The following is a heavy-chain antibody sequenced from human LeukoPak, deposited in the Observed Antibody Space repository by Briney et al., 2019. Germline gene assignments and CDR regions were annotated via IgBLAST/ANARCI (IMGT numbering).Heavy chain of an antibody. CDR2: ISHDSAII. D-gene: IGHD3-16*02. CDR1: GFTFSIYW. J-gene: IGHJ1*01. V-gene: IGHV3-48*04. CDR3: ARDIVSH. Sequence: GGSLRLSCAASGFTFSIYWMSWVRQAPGKGLEWISYISHDSAIIYYADSVRGRFTMSRDNAKNSLYLQMNSLRAEDTAVYYCARDIVSHWGQGTLVTVSS.